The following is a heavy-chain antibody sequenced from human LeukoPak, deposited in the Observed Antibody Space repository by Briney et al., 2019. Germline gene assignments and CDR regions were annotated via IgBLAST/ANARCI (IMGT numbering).Heavy chain of an antibody. CDR3: ARGGSIAIFDY. V-gene: IGHV3-74*01. D-gene: IGHD6-13*01. Sequence: PGGSLRLSCAASGFTFSTYWMHWVRQAPGKGLEWVSHINSDGNTTTYADSVKGRFTISRDNAKNTLYLQMNSLRVEDTAVYYCARGGSIAIFDYWGQGTLVSVSS. CDR2: INSDGNTT. J-gene: IGHJ4*02. CDR1: GFTFSTYW.